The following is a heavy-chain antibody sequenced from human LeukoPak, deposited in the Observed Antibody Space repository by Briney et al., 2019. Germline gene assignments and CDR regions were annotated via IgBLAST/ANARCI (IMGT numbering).Heavy chain of an antibody. Sequence: GASVKVSCKASGFTFTDYYMHWVRLAPGQGLEWMGYINPHSGVTSFPQKFRGRVTLTTDTSISAAYMELSSLIPDDTAMYYCVREGITKAFDLWGQGALVTVSS. CDR3: VREGITKAFDL. V-gene: IGHV1-2*02. CDR1: GFTFTDYY. CDR2: INPHSGVT. D-gene: IGHD1-14*01. J-gene: IGHJ4*02.